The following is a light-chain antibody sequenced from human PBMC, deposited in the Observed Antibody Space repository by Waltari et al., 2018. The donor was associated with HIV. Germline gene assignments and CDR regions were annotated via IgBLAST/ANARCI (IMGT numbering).Light chain of an antibody. CDR2: DVS. CDR1: SSXVGGYNY. J-gene: IGLJ3*02. CDR3: SSYTSSSTWV. V-gene: IGLV2-14*01. Sequence: QSALTQPASVSGSPGQSITIXCTXTSSXVGGYNYVSWYQQXPGKAPKLLIYDVSNRPLGVSNRFSXSKXGNXASLTIXGLQAEDEXDYXCSSYTSSSTWVFGGGTKLTVL.